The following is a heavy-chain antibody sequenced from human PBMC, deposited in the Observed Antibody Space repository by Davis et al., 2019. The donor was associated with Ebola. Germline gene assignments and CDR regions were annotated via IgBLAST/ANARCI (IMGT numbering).Heavy chain of an antibody. D-gene: IGHD6-6*01. V-gene: IGHV3-11*04. CDR1: GFTFSDYY. CDR3: VKDQLLAAPSHRQYYYYGMDV. Sequence: PGGSLRLSCAASGFTFSDYYMSWIRQAPGKGLEWVSYISSSSSTIYYADSVKGRFTISRDNAKNSLYLQMNSLRDEDTAVYYCVKDQLLAAPSHRQYYYYGMDVWGQGTTVTVSS. CDR2: ISSSSSTI. J-gene: IGHJ6*02.